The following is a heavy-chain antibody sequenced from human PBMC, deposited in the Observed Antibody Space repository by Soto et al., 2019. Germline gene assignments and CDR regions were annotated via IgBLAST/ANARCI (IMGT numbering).Heavy chain of an antibody. D-gene: IGHD2-2*01. CDR3: ERFACGSRRYDGKSCYEFDY. CDR2: IYYSGST. J-gene: IGHJ4*02. CDR1: GGSISSGGYY. Sequence: PSETLSLTCTVSGGSISSGGYYWSWIRQHPGKGLEWIGYIYYSGSTYYNPSLKSRVTIFIDTPKNQFSLKLSSVTAADTAVYYCERFACGSRRYDGKSCYEFDYWGQGTLVTVSS. V-gene: IGHV4-31*03.